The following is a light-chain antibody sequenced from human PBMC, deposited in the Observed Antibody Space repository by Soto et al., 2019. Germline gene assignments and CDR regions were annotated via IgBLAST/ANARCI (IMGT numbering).Light chain of an antibody. CDR1: QRISSSA. J-gene: IGKJ3*01. CDR3: QQYGDSPLFT. CDR2: DAS. Sequence: ESVLTQSPGTLSLSPGERATLSCRASQRISSSALAWYQQKPGQAPRLLIYDASRRATGIPDRFSGSWSDTASTLTISRLEPEEFAVYYCQQYGDSPLFTFGPGTKVDIK. V-gene: IGKV3-20*01.